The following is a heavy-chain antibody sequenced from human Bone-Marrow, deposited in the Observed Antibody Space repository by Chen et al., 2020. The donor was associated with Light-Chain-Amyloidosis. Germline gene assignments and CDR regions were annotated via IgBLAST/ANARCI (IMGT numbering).Heavy chain of an antibody. CDR1: GFTFSDYW. V-gene: IGHV3-74*01. J-gene: IGHJ4*02. CDR3: VRDLVGGEDY. Sequence: EVQLVESGGGSVQPGGSLRLSCAASGFTFSDYWMHWVRQAPGKGLVWVSHIHGDASGVSYADSVKGRFTISRDNARNTLYLQMNSLRAEDTAVYYCVRDLVGGEDYWGQGTRVTVSS. CDR2: IHGDASGV. D-gene: IGHD2-15*01.